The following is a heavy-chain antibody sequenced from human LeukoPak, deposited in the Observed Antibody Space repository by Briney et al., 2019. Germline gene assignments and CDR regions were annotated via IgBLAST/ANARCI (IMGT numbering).Heavy chain of an antibody. Sequence: SETLSLTCAVYGGSCDDYYCSWVRQPPGKGLEWIGEIHPHGIFYYNSSLVSRVTISIDTSKTQFSPRLTSVTAADTAFYYCARGRDRSKAGDHWGQGSLVTASS. D-gene: IGHD5-24*01. V-gene: IGHV4-34*01. CDR2: IHPHGIF. J-gene: IGHJ4*02. CDR3: ARGRDRSKAGDH. CDR1: GGSCDDYY.